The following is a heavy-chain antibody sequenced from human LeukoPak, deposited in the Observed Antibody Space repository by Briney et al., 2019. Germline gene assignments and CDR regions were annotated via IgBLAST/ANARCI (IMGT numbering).Heavy chain of an antibody. Sequence: SETLSLTCTVSGGSISSSSYYWGWIRQPPGKGLGWIGSASYSGSTYYNPSLKSRVTISVDTSKNQFSLKLSSVTAADTAVYYCARVVRSAFDIWGQGTMVTVSS. CDR1: GGSISSSSYY. V-gene: IGHV4-39*07. D-gene: IGHD3-22*01. J-gene: IGHJ3*02. CDR2: ASYSGST. CDR3: ARVVRSAFDI.